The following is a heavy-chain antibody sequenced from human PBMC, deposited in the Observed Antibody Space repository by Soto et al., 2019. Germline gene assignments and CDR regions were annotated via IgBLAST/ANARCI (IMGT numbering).Heavy chain of an antibody. CDR3: ARTWGLGCSSTSCYPPRKYFYYGMDV. J-gene: IGHJ6*02. V-gene: IGHV2-5*01. CDR1: GFSSSTSGVG. D-gene: IGHD2-2*01. Sequence: SGATLVNPPLTLTLTCTLPGFSSSTSGVGVGWIPPPPGKPLEGLAPIFWNDDKQYSPVLKSRLTITKDTSKNQVELTMTNMDPVDTATYYCARTWGLGCSSTSCYPPRKYFYYGMDVWGQGTTVTVSS. CDR2: IFWNDDK.